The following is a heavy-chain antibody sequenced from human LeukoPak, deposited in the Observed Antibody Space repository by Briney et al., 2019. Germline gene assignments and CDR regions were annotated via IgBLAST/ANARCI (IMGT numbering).Heavy chain of an antibody. D-gene: IGHD5-24*01. CDR3: ESMMARRAFDI. CDR1: GGSFSGYY. Sequence: PSETLSLTCAVYGGSFSGYYWSWIRQPPGKGLEWIGEINHSGSTNYNPSLKSRVTISVDTSKNQFSLKLSSVTAADTAVYYCESMMARRAFDIWGQGTMVTVSS. J-gene: IGHJ3*02. CDR2: INHSGST. V-gene: IGHV4-34*01.